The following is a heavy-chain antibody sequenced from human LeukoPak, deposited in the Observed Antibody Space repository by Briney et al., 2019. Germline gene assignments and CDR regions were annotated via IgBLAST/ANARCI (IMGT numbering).Heavy chain of an antibody. CDR3: ARGGYCGGDCYSSYFDL. CDR2: TIPIFGTA. D-gene: IGHD2-21*02. CDR1: GGTFSSYA. V-gene: IGHV1-69*05. Sequence: ASVKVSCKASGGTFSSYAISWVRQAPGQGLEWMGGTIPIFGTANYAQKFQGRVTITTDESTSTAYMELSSLRSEDTAVYYCARGGYCGGDCYSSYFDLWGRGTLVTVSS. J-gene: IGHJ2*01.